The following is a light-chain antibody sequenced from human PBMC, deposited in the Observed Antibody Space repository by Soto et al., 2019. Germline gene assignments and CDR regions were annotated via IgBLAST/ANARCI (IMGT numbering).Light chain of an antibody. J-gene: IGKJ2*01. CDR2: GAS. CDR1: QSISNY. CDR3: QQSYGTPRT. Sequence: DIQMTQSPSSLSAFVGDRVTITCRASQSISNYLNWYQQKPGKDPKLLIYGASTLQGGVPSRFSVSGTGTDFTLTISSLQPEDFATYFCQQSYGTPRTFGQGTKLEL. V-gene: IGKV1-39*01.